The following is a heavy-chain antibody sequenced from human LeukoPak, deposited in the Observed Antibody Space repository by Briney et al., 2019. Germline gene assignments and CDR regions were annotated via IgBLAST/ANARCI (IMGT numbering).Heavy chain of an antibody. CDR1: GFTFSSYS. V-gene: IGHV3-48*01. Sequence: GGSLRLSCAASGFTFSSYSMNWVRQAPGKGLEWVSYISSSSSTIYYADSVKGRFTISRDNAKNSLYLQMNSLRAEDTAVYYCARDKGYYYMDVWSKGTTVTVSS. CDR3: ARDKGYYYMDV. J-gene: IGHJ6*03. CDR2: ISSSSSTI.